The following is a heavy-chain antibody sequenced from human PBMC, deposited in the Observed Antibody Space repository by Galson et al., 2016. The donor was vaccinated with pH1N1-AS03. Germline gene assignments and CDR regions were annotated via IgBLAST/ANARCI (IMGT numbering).Heavy chain of an antibody. D-gene: IGHD3-16*01. J-gene: IGHJ6*02. CDR1: GFTFNSYG. Sequence: SLRLSCAASGFTFNSYGMHWVRQAPGKGLEWVAVISYDGSKKYYADSVKGRLSISRDNSRNTLYLQMSSPRAEDTAIYFCAKPVWGLYYFYGMDVWGQGTTVTVS. CDR3: AKPVWGLYYFYGMDV. CDR2: ISYDGSKK. V-gene: IGHV3-30*18.